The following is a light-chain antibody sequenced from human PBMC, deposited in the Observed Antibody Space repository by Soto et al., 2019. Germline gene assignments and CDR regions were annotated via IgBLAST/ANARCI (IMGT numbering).Light chain of an antibody. Sequence: DIPMTQSPSTLSASVGDRVTITCRASQSISSWLAWYQQKPGKAPKLLIYDASSLESGVPSRFSGSGSGTEFTLTISSMQPDAFATYYCQQYNSYSRIFTFGPGTKVDIK. CDR3: QQYNSYSRIFT. V-gene: IGKV1-5*01. CDR2: DAS. J-gene: IGKJ3*01. CDR1: QSISSW.